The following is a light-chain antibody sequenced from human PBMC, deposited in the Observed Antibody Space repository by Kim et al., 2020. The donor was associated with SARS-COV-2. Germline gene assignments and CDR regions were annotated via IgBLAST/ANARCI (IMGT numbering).Light chain of an antibody. Sequence: VSVSPGQPASITCSGDKLGDKYACWYQQKPGQSPVLVIYQDSKRPSGIPERFSGSNSGNTATLTISGTQAMDEADYYCQAWDSSYVFGTGTKVTVL. J-gene: IGLJ1*01. CDR1: KLGDKY. V-gene: IGLV3-1*01. CDR2: QDS. CDR3: QAWDSSYV.